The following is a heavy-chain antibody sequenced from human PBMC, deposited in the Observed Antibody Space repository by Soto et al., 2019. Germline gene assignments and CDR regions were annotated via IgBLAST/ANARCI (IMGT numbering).Heavy chain of an antibody. V-gene: IGHV3-9*01. CDR1: GLTFDDYA. J-gene: IGHJ6*02. Sequence: GGSLRLSCAASGLTFDDYAMHWVRQAPGKGLEWVSGISWNSGSIGYADSVKGRFTISRDNAKNSLYLQMNSLRAEDTAVYYCAKVIFGVPTPDPYYYYAMDVWGQGTPVTVSS. D-gene: IGHD3-3*01. CDR3: AKVIFGVPTPDPYYYYAMDV. CDR2: ISWNSGSI.